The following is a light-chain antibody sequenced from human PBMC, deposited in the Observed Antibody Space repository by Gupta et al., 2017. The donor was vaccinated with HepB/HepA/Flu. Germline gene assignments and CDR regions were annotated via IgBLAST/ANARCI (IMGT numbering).Light chain of an antibody. CDR3: GTCDSSLSAGV. J-gene: IGLJ2*01. V-gene: IGLV1-51*01. CDR1: GSNIVNNY. CDR2: YNN. Sequence: QSVLTQPPSVSAAPGQKVTISCSGSGSNIVNNYVSWYQQLPGTAPKLLIYYNNKRPSGIPDRFSGSKSGTSATLGITGLQTGDEADYYCGTCDSSLSAGVFGGGTKLTVL.